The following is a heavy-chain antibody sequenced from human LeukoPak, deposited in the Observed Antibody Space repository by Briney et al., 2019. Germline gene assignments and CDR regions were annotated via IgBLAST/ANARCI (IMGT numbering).Heavy chain of an antibody. CDR2: ISSSGSIK. CDR1: GFTFSTYE. CDR3: ATYINWVAGDV. V-gene: IGHV3-48*03. Sequence: GGSLRLSCAASGFTFSTYEMNWVRQAPGKGLEWVSYISSSGSIKNYADSVKGRFTISRDNAKGSVYLQMNSLRAEDTAIYHCATYINWVAGDVWGQGTTVIVSS. D-gene: IGHD1-1*01. J-gene: IGHJ6*02.